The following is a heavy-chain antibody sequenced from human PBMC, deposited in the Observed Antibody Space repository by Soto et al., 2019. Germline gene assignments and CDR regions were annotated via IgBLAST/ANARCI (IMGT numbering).Heavy chain of an antibody. CDR3: ARGGHDFAFDY. Sequence: SETLSLTCTVSGGAMYGYDCSWIRQPPGKGLEWVADIYYSGRANYNPSLKSRVTISVDTSKSQFSLNLRSVTAADTAVYYCARGGHDFAFDYWGHGGLVTVS. CDR1: GGAMYGYD. J-gene: IGHJ4*01. V-gene: IGHV4-59*01. D-gene: IGHD5-12*01. CDR2: IYYSGRA.